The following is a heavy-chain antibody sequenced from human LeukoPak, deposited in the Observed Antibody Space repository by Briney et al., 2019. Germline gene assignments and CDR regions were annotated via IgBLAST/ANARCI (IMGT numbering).Heavy chain of an antibody. Sequence: SETLSLTCTVSGGSISSYYWSWIRQPAGKGLEWIGRIYTSGSTNYNPSLKSRVTMSVDTYKNQFSLKLGSVTAADTAVYYCARPIVGATRGFDDWGQGTLVTVSS. CDR2: IYTSGST. D-gene: IGHD1-26*01. CDR3: ARPIVGATRGFDD. J-gene: IGHJ4*02. CDR1: GGSISSYY. V-gene: IGHV4-4*07.